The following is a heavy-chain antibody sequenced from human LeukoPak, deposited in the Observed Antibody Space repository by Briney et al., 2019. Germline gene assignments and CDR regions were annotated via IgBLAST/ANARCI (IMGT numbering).Heavy chain of an antibody. Sequence: GASVKVSCKASGYTFTSYGISWVRQAPGQGLEWMGWISAYNGNTNYAQKLQGRVTMTTDTSTSTAYMELRSLRSDDTAVYYCARLGRYCSSTSCLYYFDYWGRGTLVTVSS. CDR2: ISAYNGNT. CDR1: GYTFTSYG. CDR3: ARLGRYCSSTSCLYYFDY. J-gene: IGHJ4*02. V-gene: IGHV1-18*01. D-gene: IGHD2-2*01.